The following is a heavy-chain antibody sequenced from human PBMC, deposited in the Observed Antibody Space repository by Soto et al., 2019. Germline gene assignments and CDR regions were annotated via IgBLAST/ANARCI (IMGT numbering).Heavy chain of an antibody. D-gene: IGHD3-10*01. J-gene: IGHJ6*03. CDR1: GGSFSGYQ. CDR2: INDSGNI. Sequence: QVQLQQWGAGLLKPSETLSLTCAVSGGSFSGYQWTWIRQTPGKGLEWIGEINDSGNINYNPSLKSRVTILVDTAKKQISLRLSSVTAADTAVYYCARGLILWFGELSRRGGYYYYMDGWGKGTSVTVSS. V-gene: IGHV4-34*01. CDR3: ARGLILWFGELSRRGGYYYYMDG.